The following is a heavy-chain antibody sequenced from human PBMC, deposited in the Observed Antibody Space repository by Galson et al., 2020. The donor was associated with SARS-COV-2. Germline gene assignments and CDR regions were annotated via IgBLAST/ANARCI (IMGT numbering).Heavy chain of an antibody. J-gene: IGHJ4*02. CDR2: ISPYNGDT. CDR3: ARESSGSGSIDY. D-gene: IGHD3-10*01. V-gene: IGHV1-18*01. CDR1: GYTFTSYV. Sequence: ASVKVSCKASGYTFTSYVISWVRQAPGQGLEWMGWISPYNGDTNSAQKFQGRVTMTTDTSTSTAYMGLRSLISDDTSVYYCARESSGSGSIDYWGQGTLVTVSS.